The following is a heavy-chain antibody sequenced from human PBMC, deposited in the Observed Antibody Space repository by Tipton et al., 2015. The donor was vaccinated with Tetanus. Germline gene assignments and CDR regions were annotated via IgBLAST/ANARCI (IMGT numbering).Heavy chain of an antibody. CDR1: GGSISSSSYY. D-gene: IGHD2-8*01. CDR3: ARANGPGSYLDY. V-gene: IGHV4-39*01. J-gene: IGHJ4*02. CDR2: IYYSGST. Sequence: TLSLTCTVSGGSISSSSYYWGWIRQPPGKGLEWIGSIYYSGSTYYNPSLKSRVTISVDTSKIQFSLKLSSVTAADTAVYYCARANGPGSYLDYWGQGTLVTVSS.